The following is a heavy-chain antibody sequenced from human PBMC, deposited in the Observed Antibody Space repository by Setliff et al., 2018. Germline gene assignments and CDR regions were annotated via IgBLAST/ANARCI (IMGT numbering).Heavy chain of an antibody. CDR3: ARGCSTTTCYHGPGWFDP. D-gene: IGHD2-2*01. CDR1: GYTLTELS. Sequence: ASVKVSCKVSGYTLTELSRHWVRQAPGKGLEWMGGFDPEDGETIYAQKFQGRVTMTEDTTTDTAYMELSSLRSDDTAVYYCARGCSTTTCYHGPGWFDPWGQGTLVTVSS. V-gene: IGHV1-24*01. J-gene: IGHJ5*02. CDR2: FDPEDGET.